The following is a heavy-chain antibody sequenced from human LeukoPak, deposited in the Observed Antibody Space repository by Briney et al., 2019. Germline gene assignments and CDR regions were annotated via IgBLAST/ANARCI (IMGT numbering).Heavy chain of an antibody. CDR1: GFTLSTYD. V-gene: IGHV3-13*01. CDR2: SGIVGDT. J-gene: IGHJ4*02. Sequence: PGGSLRLSCAASGFTLSTYDMHWVRRAPGKGLEWVSLSGIVGDTDYSDSVKGRFTISRDNAKDSLFLQMSSLRVGDTAFYYCARDSRGNFDLWGQGTLVTASS. CDR3: ARDSRGNFDL.